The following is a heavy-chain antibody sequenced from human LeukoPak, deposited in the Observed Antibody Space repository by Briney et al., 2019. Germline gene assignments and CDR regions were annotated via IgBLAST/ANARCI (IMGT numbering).Heavy chain of an antibody. CDR3: AKERNTSPPNFDY. CDR2: ISGSGVST. V-gene: IGHV3-23*01. CDR1: GFTFSTYA. Sequence: PGGSLRLSCAGSGFTFSTYAMSWVRQAPGKGLEWVSGISGSGVSTYYADSVKGRFTISRDNSKNTLSLQMKSLRAEDTAVYYCAKERNTSPPNFDYWGQGTLVTVSS. D-gene: IGHD4-11*01. J-gene: IGHJ4*02.